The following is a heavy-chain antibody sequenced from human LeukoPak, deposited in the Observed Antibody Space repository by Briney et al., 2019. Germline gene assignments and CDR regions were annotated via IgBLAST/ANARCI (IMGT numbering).Heavy chain of an antibody. CDR2: MSPDSGNT. J-gene: IGHJ4*02. V-gene: IGHV1-8*01. Sequence: ASVKVSCKASGYTFTSYDVNWVRQAPGQGLEWMGWMSPDSGNTGYAQKFQGRVTMTRDTSISTAYMELRSLRSDDTAVYYCARDWPDRRAGVGDYWGQGTLVTVSS. D-gene: IGHD6-19*01. CDR1: GYTFTSYD. CDR3: ARDWPDRRAGVGDY.